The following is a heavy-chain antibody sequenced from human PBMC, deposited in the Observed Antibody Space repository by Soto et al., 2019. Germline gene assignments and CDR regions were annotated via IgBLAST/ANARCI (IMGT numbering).Heavy chain of an antibody. CDR1: GFTFGDYA. V-gene: IGHV3-49*04. CDR3: TRVSSHDFWSGYYPLYYGMDV. CDR2: IRSKAYGGTT. D-gene: IGHD3-3*01. Sequence: GGSLRLSCTDSGFTFGDYAMSWVRQAPGKGLEWVGFIRSKAYGGTTEYAASVKGRFTISRDDSKSIAYLQMNSLKTEDTAVYYCTRVSSHDFWSGYYPLYYGMDVWGQGTTVTVSS. J-gene: IGHJ6*02.